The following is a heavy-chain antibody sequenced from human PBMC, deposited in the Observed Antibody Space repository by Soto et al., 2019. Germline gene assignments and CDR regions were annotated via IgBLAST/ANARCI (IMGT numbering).Heavy chain of an antibody. CDR1: GFTLSELS. J-gene: IGHJ4*02. D-gene: IGHD5-18*01. CDR2: FDPEDGDT. Sequence: ASVKVSCKVSGFTLSELSMHWVRQAPGKGLEWMGGFDPEDGDTIYAQKFQGRVTMTEDTSTDTAYMELSSLRSEDTAMYYCATGIRGYNYGFSDYWGQGTLVTVSS. V-gene: IGHV1-24*01. CDR3: ATGIRGYNYGFSDY.